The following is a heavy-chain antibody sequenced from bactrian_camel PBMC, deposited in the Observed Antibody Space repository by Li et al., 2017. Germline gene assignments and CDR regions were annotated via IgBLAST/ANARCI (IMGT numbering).Heavy chain of an antibody. CDR2: IAHSSDGMMT. V-gene: IGHV3S6*01. J-gene: IGHJ4*01. Sequence: HVQLVESGGGLVQPGGSLRLSCAVSRFTFSTYWMNWVRQAPGKGLDWVCKIAHSSDGMMTYYSDSVKGRFTISKDNAKNTLYLQMNNLKPEDSAMYYCAADNIPAEGCLSSLATESPVYVGQGTQVTVS. D-gene: IGHD4*01. CDR1: RFTFSTYW.